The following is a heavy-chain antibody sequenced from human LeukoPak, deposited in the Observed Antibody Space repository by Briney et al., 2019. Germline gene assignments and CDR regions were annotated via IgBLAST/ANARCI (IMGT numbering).Heavy chain of an antibody. Sequence: SETLSLTCAVYGGSFSGYYWSWIRQPPGKGLEWIGEINHSGSTNYNPSLKSRVTISVDTSKNQFSLKLSSVTAADTAVYYCARGRGGSYFGGVFVYWGQGTLVTVSS. D-gene: IGHD1-26*01. CDR1: GGSFSGYY. V-gene: IGHV4-34*01. J-gene: IGHJ4*02. CDR2: INHSGST. CDR3: ARGRGGSYFGGVFVY.